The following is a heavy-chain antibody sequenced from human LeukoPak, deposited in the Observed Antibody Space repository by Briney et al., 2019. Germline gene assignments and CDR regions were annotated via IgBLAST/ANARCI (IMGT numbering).Heavy chain of an antibody. CDR1: GGSISSGSYY. V-gene: IGHV4-61*02. D-gene: IGHD6-19*01. Sequence: SQTLSLTCTVSGGSISSGSYYWSWIRQPAGKGLEWIGRIYTSGSTNYNPSLKSRVTISVDTSKSQFSLKLSSVTAADTAVYYCASSGSGWYYYYMDVWGKGTTVTVSS. J-gene: IGHJ6*03. CDR2: IYTSGST. CDR3: ASSGSGWYYYYMDV.